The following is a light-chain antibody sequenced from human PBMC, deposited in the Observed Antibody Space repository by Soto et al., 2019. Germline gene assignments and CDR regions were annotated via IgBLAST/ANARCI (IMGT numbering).Light chain of an antibody. J-gene: IGKJ5*01. Sequence: EKVLTQSPGTLSLYPRERATLSCRASQTVIRNYLAWHQQKPGQTPRLLVYGASSRATGIPDRFSGSGSGTDFTLTISRLEPEDFAVYYCQQHGGSPITFGQGTRLEIK. CDR1: QTVIRNY. CDR3: QQHGGSPIT. CDR2: GAS. V-gene: IGKV3-20*01.